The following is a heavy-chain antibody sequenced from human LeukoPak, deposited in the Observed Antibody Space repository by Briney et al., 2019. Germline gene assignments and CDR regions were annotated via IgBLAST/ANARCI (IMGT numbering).Heavy chain of an antibody. Sequence: SETLSLTCTVSGGSISSGSYYWVWIRQPPGKGLEWIGTIYHSGSTNYNPSLKSRVTISVDTSKNQFSLKLNSVTAADTAVYYCARDWVGGPFDPWGQGTLVTVSS. CDR1: GGSISSGSYY. CDR3: ARDWVGGPFDP. D-gene: IGHD2-15*01. CDR2: IYHSGST. J-gene: IGHJ5*02. V-gene: IGHV4-39*07.